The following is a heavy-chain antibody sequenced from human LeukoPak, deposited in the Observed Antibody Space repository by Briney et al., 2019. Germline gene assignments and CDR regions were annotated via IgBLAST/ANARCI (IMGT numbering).Heavy chain of an antibody. CDR2: IIPILGIA. D-gene: IGHD3-3*01. CDR1: GGTFSSYA. CDR3: ARGSGYYYGMDV. J-gene: IGHJ6*02. V-gene: IGHV1-69*04. Sequence: ASVKVSCKASGGTFSSYAISWVRQAPGQGLEWMGRIIPILGIANYAQKFQGRVTITADKSTSTAYMELSSLRSEDTVVYYCARGSGYYYGMDVWGQGTTVTVSS.